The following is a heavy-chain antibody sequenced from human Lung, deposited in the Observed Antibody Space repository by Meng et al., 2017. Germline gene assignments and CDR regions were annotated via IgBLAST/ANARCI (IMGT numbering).Heavy chain of an antibody. J-gene: IGHJ4*02. V-gene: IGHV4-34*01. D-gene: IGHD4-11*01. CDR2: INHSGST. CDR3: ARGPTTMAHDFDY. CDR1: GGSFSDYY. Sequence: QVQLQQWGAGLLKPSENLSLPCVVSGGSFSDYYWSWIRQPPGKGLEWIGEINHSGSTNYNPSLESRATISVDTSQNNLSLKLSSVTAADSAVYYCARGPTTMAHDFDYWGQGTLVTVSS.